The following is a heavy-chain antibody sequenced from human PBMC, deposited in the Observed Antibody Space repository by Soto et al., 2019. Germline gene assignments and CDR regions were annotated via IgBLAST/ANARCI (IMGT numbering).Heavy chain of an antibody. CDR2: ISSDGSDK. CDR1: GFSFSNCG. CDR3: VKGSEVARQELDY. J-gene: IGHJ4*02. D-gene: IGHD2-15*01. V-gene: IGHV3-30*18. Sequence: QVQLVESGGGVVQPGRSLRLSCAASGFSFSNCGMHWVRQAPGKGREWVAAISSDGSDKYYSESVKGRFTISRDNSKNTLFLQMNSLRVEDTAVYYCVKGSEVARQELDYWGQGNLVTVSS.